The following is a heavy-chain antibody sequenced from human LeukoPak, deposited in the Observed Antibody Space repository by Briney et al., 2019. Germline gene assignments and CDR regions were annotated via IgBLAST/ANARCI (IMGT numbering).Heavy chain of an antibody. CDR2: IIPIFGTA. D-gene: IGHD6-6*01. CDR1: GGTFSSYA. J-gene: IGHJ3*02. CDR3: ARGTFEYSSSSPHGAFDI. Sequence: ASVKVSCKASGGTFSSYAISWVRQAPGQGLEWMGGIIPIFGTANYAQKFQGRVTITADESTSTAYMELSSLRSEDTAVYYCARGTFEYSSSSPHGAFDIWGQGTMVTVSS. V-gene: IGHV1-69*13.